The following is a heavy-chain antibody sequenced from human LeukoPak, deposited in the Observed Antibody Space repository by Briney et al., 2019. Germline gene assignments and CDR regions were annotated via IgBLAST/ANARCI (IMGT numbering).Heavy chain of an antibody. V-gene: IGHV3-7*01. CDR2: IKQDGSEK. Sequence: GGSLRLSCAASGFTSSSFWLSWVRQAPGKGLEWVATIKQDGSEKYYVDSVKGRFTISRDNAKKSLYLQMNTLRAEDTAVYYCARLIVGATDYWGQGTLVTVSP. CDR3: ARLIVGATDY. CDR1: GFTSSSFW. J-gene: IGHJ4*02. D-gene: IGHD1-26*01.